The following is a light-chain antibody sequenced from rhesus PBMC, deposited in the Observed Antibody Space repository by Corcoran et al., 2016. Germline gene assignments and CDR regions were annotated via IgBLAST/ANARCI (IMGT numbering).Light chain of an antibody. CDR3: LQSQNSVYS. Sequence: DIVLAQSPASLAVSPGQRATITCRASESVSFFGINLIHWYQQRPGQPPILLIYQTSNKDTGVPARFSGNGSGTDFTLTIKPVEADDAADYYCLQSQNSVYSFGQGTKLEIK. CDR1: ESVSFFGINL. CDR2: QTS. V-gene: IGKV7-13*01. J-gene: IGKJ2*01.